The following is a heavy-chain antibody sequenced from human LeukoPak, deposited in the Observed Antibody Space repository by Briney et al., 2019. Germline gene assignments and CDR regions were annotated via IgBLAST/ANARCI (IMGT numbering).Heavy chain of an antibody. D-gene: IGHD1-26*01. CDR3: AKGGGQNYFGS. Sequence: GGSLRLSCAASGFTFSTYSMSWVRQAPEKGLEWVSTISGSGGGTYYADSVKGRFTISRDDSKNTLYLQMNSLRAEDTAVYYCAKGGGQNYFGSWGQGTLVTVSS. V-gene: IGHV3-23*01. CDR1: GFTFSTYS. CDR2: ISGSGGGT. J-gene: IGHJ4*02.